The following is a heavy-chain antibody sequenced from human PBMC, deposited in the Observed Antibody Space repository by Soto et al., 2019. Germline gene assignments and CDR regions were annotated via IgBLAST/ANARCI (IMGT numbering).Heavy chain of an antibody. CDR2: IYWDGDT. Sequence: QITLKESGPALVRPTQTLTLACTFSGFSLSAHGEGVAWIRQPPGKALEWLALIYWDGDTQYNPSLKTRLTIAKDTAKNQGILTLTNMDPVDTATYYCAYRQSTSRGWFGPWGQGTLVNVSS. D-gene: IGHD1-1*01. CDR3: AYRQSTSRGWFGP. CDR1: GFSLSAHGEG. J-gene: IGHJ5*02. V-gene: IGHV2-5*02.